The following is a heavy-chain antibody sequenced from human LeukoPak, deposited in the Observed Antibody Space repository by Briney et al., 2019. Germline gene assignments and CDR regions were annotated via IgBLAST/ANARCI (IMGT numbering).Heavy chain of an antibody. Sequence: GGPLTLSCAASGFTVSSNYMSWVRQAPGKALEWVSIINTGATTYYADSVKGRFTLSRDNSKNTLYLQMNSLRAEDTATYYCARVASRAFDYWGQGTLVTVSS. J-gene: IGHJ4*02. CDR3: ARVASRAFDY. V-gene: IGHV3-66*01. CDR1: GFTVSSNY. CDR2: INTGATT.